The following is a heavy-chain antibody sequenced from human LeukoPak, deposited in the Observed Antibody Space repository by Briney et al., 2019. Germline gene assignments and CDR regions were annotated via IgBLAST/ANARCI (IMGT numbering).Heavy chain of an antibody. CDR1: GGSISSYY. J-gene: IGHJ5*02. D-gene: IGHD2-15*01. CDR3: ARRNLVVVAATPGNWFDP. V-gene: IGHV4-59*12. Sequence: SETLSLTCTVSGGSISSYYWSWIRQPPGKGLEWIGYIYYSGSTNYNPSLKSRVTISVDTSRNQFSLKLSSVTAADTAVYYCARRNLVVVAATPGNWFDPWGQGTLVTVSS. CDR2: IYYSGST.